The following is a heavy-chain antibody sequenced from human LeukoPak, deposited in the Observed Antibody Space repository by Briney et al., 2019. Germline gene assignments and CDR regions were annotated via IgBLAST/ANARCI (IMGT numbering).Heavy chain of an antibody. CDR3: ARADDGDYALDY. V-gene: IGHV4-34*01. CDR1: GGSFSGYY. J-gene: IGHJ4*01. D-gene: IGHD4-17*01. Sequence: SETLSLTCAVYGGSFSGYYWSWIRQPPGKGLEWIGEINHSGSTNYNPSLKSRVTISVDTSKNQFSLKLSSVTAADTAVYYCARADDGDYALDYWGHGTLVTVSS. CDR2: INHSGST.